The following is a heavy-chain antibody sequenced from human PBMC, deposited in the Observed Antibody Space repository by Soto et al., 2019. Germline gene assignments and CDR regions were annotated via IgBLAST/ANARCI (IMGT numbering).Heavy chain of an antibody. CDR1: GGSISSYY. CDR3: ARDQKQQLGYNWFDP. V-gene: IGHV4-59*01. D-gene: IGHD6-13*01. CDR2: IYYSGGT. Sequence: QVQLQESGPGLVKPSETLSLTCTVSGGSISSYYWSWIRQPPGKGLELIGYIYYSGGTNYNPSLKSRVTIPVDTSKNQCSLKLSSVTAADTVVYYCARDQKQQLGYNWFDPWGQGTLSTVSS. J-gene: IGHJ5*02.